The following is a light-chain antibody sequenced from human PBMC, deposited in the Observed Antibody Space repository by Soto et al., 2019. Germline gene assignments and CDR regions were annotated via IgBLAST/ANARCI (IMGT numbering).Light chain of an antibody. V-gene: IGLV2-14*01. CDR3: SSSTRSSTPYV. CDR2: DVS. Sequence: HSERTRVASVSSSPGRALPITNTRTSSDVGGYNYVSWYQQHPGKAPELMIYDVSNRPSGVSNRFSGSKSGNTASLTISGLQAEDEADYSSSSSTRSSTPYVFGTATRSPS. J-gene: IGLJ1*01. CDR1: SSDVGGYNY.